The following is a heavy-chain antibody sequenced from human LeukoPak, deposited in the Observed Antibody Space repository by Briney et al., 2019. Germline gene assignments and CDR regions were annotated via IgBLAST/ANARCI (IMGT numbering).Heavy chain of an antibody. V-gene: IGHV3-23*01. J-gene: IGHJ4*02. CDR1: GFTFSNYA. D-gene: IGHD6-6*01. CDR3: AGISYSGTWPVGY. Sequence: PGGSLRLSCVASGFTFSNYAMSWVRRAPGKGLEWVSAVSGGGDTTYTADSVKGRFTISRDNSKNTIYLQMNTLITEDTALYYCAGISYSGTWPVGYWGQGTLVTVTA. CDR2: VSGGGDTT.